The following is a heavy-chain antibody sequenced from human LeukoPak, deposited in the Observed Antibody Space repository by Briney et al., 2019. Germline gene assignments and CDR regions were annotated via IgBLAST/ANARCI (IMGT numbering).Heavy chain of an antibody. V-gene: IGHV3-30-3*01. CDR2: ISYDGSNK. CDR1: GFTFSSYA. D-gene: IGHD5-24*01. Sequence: GGSLRLSCAASGFTFSSYAMHWVRQAPGKGLEWVAVISYDGSNKYYADSVKGRFTISRDNSKNTLYLQMNSLRAEDTAVYYCAKAGGGYNINPLGDYWGQGTLVTVSS. J-gene: IGHJ4*02. CDR3: AKAGGGYNINPLGDY.